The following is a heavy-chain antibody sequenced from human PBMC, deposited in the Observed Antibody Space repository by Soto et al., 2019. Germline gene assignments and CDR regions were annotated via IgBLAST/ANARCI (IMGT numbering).Heavy chain of an antibody. J-gene: IGHJ4*02. CDR1: GGSVSSAGYY. CDR3: ARDRSSGGFYTNYFDX. V-gene: IGHV4-31*03. CDR2: IYYSGTT. Sequence: SETLSLTCTVSGGSVSSAGYYWSWIRQHPGKGLEGIGYIYYSGTTYYNPSLTSRLTMSLDTSKNQFSLKLTSVTAADTAIYYCARDRSSGGFYTNYFDXWGLGTLVTVSX. D-gene: IGHD3-22*01.